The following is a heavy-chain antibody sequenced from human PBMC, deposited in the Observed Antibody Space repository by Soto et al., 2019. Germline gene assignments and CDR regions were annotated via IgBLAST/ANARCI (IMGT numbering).Heavy chain of an antibody. Sequence: SETLSLTCTVSGGSISSGGYYWSWIRQHPGKGLEWIGYIYYSGSTYYNPSLKSRVTISVDTSKNQFSRKLSSVTAADTAVYYCAREGNGYYDSSGYYYEGSVDYWGQGTLVTVSS. J-gene: IGHJ4*02. CDR3: AREGNGYYDSSGYYYEGSVDY. CDR1: GGSISSGGYY. V-gene: IGHV4-31*03. D-gene: IGHD3-22*01. CDR2: IYYSGST.